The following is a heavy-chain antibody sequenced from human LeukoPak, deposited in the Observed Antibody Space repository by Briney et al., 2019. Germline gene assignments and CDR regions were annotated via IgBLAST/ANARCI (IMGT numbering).Heavy chain of an antibody. CDR2: IYSGGST. J-gene: IGHJ3*02. Sequence: PGGSLRLSCAASGFTVSSNYMSWVRQGPGKGLEWVSVIYSGGSTYYADSMMGRFTISRDNSKNTLYLQMNSLRAEDTAVYYCARDCGGDCSDAFDIWGQGTMVTVSS. V-gene: IGHV3-53*01. D-gene: IGHD2-21*02. CDR1: GFTVSSNY. CDR3: ARDCGGDCSDAFDI.